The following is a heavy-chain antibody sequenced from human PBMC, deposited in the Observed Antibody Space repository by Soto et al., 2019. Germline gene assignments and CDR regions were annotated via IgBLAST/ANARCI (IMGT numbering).Heavy chain of an antibody. J-gene: IGHJ6*02. CDR1: GFTFSSYA. Sequence: LRLSCAASGFTFSSYAMSWVRQAPGEGLEWVSTVAGNVSNRHYADFVKGRFTISRDNSKNTLSLQMNSLRAEDTAVYYCARDPPTTVTTLRFSGGYYGMDVWGQGTTVTVSS. D-gene: IGHD4-4*01. V-gene: IGHV3-23*01. CDR3: ARDPPTTVTTLRFSGGYYGMDV. CDR2: VAGNVSNR.